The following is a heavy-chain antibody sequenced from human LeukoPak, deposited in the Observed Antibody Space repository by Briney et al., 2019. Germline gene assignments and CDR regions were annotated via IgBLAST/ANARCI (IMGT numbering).Heavy chain of an antibody. Sequence: GGSLRLSCAASGLTFTNAWMSWVRQAPGKGLEWIGRSKSQTDGGTTDYAAPVKGRFTISRDDSKNTVYLQMNSLKTEDTAVYYCARDSTVWDIVATIGNYYYGMDVWGQGTTVTVSS. CDR3: ARDSTVWDIVATIGNYYYGMDV. V-gene: IGHV3-15*01. CDR2: SKSQTDGGTT. D-gene: IGHD5-12*01. J-gene: IGHJ6*02. CDR1: GLTFTNAW.